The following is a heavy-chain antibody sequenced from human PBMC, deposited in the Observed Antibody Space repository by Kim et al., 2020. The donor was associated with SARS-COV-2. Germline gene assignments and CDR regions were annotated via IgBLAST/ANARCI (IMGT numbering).Heavy chain of an antibody. V-gene: IGHV1-18*01. J-gene: IGHJ5*02. CDR1: GYTFTSYG. D-gene: IGHD3-22*01. CDR2: ISGYNRNT. Sequence: ASVKVSCKASGYTFTSYGISWVRQAPGQGLEWMGWISGYNRNTIYGKRFQGRVTMTIDTSTTTAYMELTSLRSDDTAVYYCARDTMYDISGFSNGFAPWG. CDR3: ARDTMYDISGFSNGFAP.